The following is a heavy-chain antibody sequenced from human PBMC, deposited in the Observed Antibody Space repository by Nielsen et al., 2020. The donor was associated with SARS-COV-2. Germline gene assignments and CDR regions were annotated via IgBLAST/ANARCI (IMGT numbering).Heavy chain of an antibody. D-gene: IGHD6-19*01. CDR2: INPYSGGT. V-gene: IGHV1-2*06. Sequence: ASVKVSCKASGYTFTGYYMHWVRQAPGQGLEWMGRINPYSGGTNYAQKFQGTVTMTRDASISTVYMELTSDDTAVYYCARSYSSGWYWFDPWGQGTLVTVSS. J-gene: IGHJ5*02. CDR1: GYTFTGYY. CDR3: ARSYSSGWYWFDP.